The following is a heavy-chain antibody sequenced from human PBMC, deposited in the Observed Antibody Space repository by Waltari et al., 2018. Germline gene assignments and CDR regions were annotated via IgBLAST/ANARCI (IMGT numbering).Heavy chain of an antibody. V-gene: IGHV1-69*12. CDR2: IIPILDTA. CDR1: GGTFSSYA. CDR3: ARGLRYFTPGDAFDI. D-gene: IGHD3-9*01. Sequence: QVQLVQSGAEVKKPGSSVKVSCKASGGTFSSYAISWGREAPGQGLEWMGGIIPILDTANHAQKFQGRVTITADESTSTAYMERSSLRSEDTAVYYCARGLRYFTPGDAFDIWGQGTMVTVSS. J-gene: IGHJ3*02.